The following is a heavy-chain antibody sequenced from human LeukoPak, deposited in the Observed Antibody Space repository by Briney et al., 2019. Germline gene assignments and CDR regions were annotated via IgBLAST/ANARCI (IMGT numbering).Heavy chain of an antibody. Sequence: SVKVSCKASGGTFGSYAISWVRQAPGQGLEWVGRIIPIFGTANYAQKFQGRVTITTDESTSTAYMELSSLRSEDTAVYYCARDLYCSGGSCYSDWGQGTLVTVSS. CDR1: GGTFGSYA. CDR2: IIPIFGTA. J-gene: IGHJ4*02. D-gene: IGHD2-15*01. V-gene: IGHV1-69*05. CDR3: ARDLYCSGGSCYSD.